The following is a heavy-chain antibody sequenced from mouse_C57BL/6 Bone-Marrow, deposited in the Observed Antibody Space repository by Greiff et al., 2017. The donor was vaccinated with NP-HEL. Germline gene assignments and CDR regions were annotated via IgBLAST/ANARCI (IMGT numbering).Heavy chain of an antibody. J-gene: IGHJ2*01. CDR1: GYAFRSYW. D-gene: IGHD1-1*01. Sequence: VKLQESGAELVKPGASVKISCKASGYAFRSYWMNWVKQRPGKGLEWIGQIYPGDGDTNYNGKFKGKATLTADKSSSTAYMQLSSLTSEDSAVYFCARNIYYYGSWDYWGQGTTLTVSS. CDR2: IYPGDGDT. CDR3: ARNIYYYGSWDY. V-gene: IGHV1-80*01.